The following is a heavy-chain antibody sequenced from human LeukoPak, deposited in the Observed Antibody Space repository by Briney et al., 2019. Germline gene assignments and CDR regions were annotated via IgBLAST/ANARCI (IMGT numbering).Heavy chain of an antibody. CDR1: GGSISSYY. CDR3: ARLVKDSSGYEY. D-gene: IGHD3-22*01. J-gene: IGHJ4*02. Sequence: PSETLSLTCTVSGGSISSYYWSWIRQPAGKGLGWIGRIYTSGSTNYNPSLKSRVTMSVDTSKNQFSLKLSSVTAADTAVYYCARLVKDSSGYEYWGQGTLVTVSS. CDR2: IYTSGST. V-gene: IGHV4-4*07.